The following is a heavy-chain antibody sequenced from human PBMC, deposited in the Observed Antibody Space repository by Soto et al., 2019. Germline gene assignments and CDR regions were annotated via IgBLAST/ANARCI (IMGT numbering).Heavy chain of an antibody. CDR2: IYHSGST. D-gene: IGHD3-3*01. Sequence: SETLSLTCAVSGGSISSGGYSWSWIRQPPGKGLEWIGYIYHSGSTYYNPSLKSRVTISVDRSKNQFSLKLSSVTAADTAVYYCARGVRFLEWLSRYNWSDPWGQGTLVTVP. CDR3: ARGVRFLEWLSRYNWSDP. J-gene: IGHJ5*02. V-gene: IGHV4-30-2*01. CDR1: GGSISSGGYS.